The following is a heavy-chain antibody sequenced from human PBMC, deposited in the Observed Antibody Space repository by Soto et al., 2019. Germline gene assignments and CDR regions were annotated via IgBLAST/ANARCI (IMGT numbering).Heavy chain of an antibody. J-gene: IGHJ3*02. CDR2: IYYSGST. D-gene: IGHD3-16*01. CDR1: GGSISSGGYY. CDR3: AGHLWGGGFDI. Sequence: SETLSLTCTVSGGSISSGGYYWSWIRQHPGKGLEWIGYIYYSGSTYYNPSLRSRVTISVDTSKNQFSLRLSSVTAADTAVYYCAGHLWGGGFDIWAQGTMVTVSS. V-gene: IGHV4-31*03.